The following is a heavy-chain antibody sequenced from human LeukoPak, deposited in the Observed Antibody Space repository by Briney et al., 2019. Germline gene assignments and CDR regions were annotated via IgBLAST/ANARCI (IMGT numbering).Heavy chain of an antibody. Sequence: ASVKVSCKASGGTFSSYAISWVRQAPGQGREWMGGIIPIFGTANYAQKFQGRVTITADESTSTAYMELSSLRSEDTAVYYCARRGIAGNWFDPWGQGTLVTVS. J-gene: IGHJ5*02. CDR3: ARRGIAGNWFDP. CDR2: IIPIFGTA. D-gene: IGHD6-13*01. CDR1: GGTFSSYA. V-gene: IGHV1-69*13.